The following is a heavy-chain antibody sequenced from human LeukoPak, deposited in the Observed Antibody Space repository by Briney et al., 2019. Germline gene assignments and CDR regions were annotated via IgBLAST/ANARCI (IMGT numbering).Heavy chain of an antibody. CDR3: ARHVTFGGVIVSHFDY. CDR2: IDPSDSYT. CDR1: GYIFTSYW. D-gene: IGHD3-16*02. V-gene: IGHV5-10-1*01. J-gene: IGHJ4*02. Sequence: GESLQISCEGSGYIFTSYWISWVRQMPGKGLEWMGRIDPSDSYTNYSPTFQGHVTISADKSISTAYLQWSSLKASDTAMYYCARHVTFGGVIVSHFDYWGQGTLVTVSS.